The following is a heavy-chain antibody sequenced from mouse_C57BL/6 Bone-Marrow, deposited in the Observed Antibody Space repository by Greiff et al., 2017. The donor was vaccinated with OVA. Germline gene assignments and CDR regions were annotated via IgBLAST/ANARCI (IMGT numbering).Heavy chain of an antibody. CDR1: GYTFTSYG. V-gene: IGHV1-81*01. D-gene: IGHD2-4*01. Sequence: QVQLQESGAELARPGASVKLSCKASGYTFTSYGISWVKQRTGQGLEWIGEIYPRSGNTYYNEKFKGKATLTADKSSSTAYMELRSLTSEDSAVYFCSYDYDGYWYFDVWGTGTTVTVSS. CDR2: IYPRSGNT. J-gene: IGHJ1*03. CDR3: SYDYDGYWYFDV.